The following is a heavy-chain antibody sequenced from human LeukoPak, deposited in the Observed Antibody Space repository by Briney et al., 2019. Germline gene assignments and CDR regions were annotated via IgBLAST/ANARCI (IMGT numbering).Heavy chain of an antibody. J-gene: IGHJ4*02. Sequence: ASVKVSCKASGYTFTSYYMHWVRQAPGQGLEWMGIINPSIGTTSYAQKFQGRVTMTRDTSTTTVYMELSSLRSEDTAVYYCAKIVGASNGYFDYWGQGTLVPSPQ. D-gene: IGHD1-26*01. V-gene: IGHV1-46*01. CDR3: AKIVGASNGYFDY. CDR2: INPSIGTT. CDR1: GYTFTSYY.